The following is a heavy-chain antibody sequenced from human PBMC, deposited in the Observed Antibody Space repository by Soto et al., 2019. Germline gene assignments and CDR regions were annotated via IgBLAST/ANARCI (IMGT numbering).Heavy chain of an antibody. V-gene: IGHV4-4*02. J-gene: IGHJ4*02. CDR3: ATSGGTTMVPFGY. CDR1: GCSITSSNS. Sequence: XETLSLTCAVSGCSITSSNSWSWVRQPPGKGLEWIGEISHTGSTNYNPSLKTRFTISVDKSKNQFSLTLTSVTAADTAVYYCATSGGTTMVPFGYWGPGTLVTVSS. D-gene: IGHD5-18*01. CDR2: ISHTGST.